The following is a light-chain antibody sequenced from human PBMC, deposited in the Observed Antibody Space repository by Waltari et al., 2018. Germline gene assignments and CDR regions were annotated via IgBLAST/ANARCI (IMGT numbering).Light chain of an antibody. J-gene: IGKJ1*01. V-gene: IGKV3-20*01. CDR3: QKYVNLPAT. CDR1: QSVGRY. CDR2: ETS. Sequence: EIVLTQSPGTLSLSPGERATLSCRASQSVGRYWAWYQQKPGQAPRLLIYETSNRATGVPDRFSGSGSGTDFSLTISRLEPDDFAVYYCQKYVNLPATFGQGTKVEIK.